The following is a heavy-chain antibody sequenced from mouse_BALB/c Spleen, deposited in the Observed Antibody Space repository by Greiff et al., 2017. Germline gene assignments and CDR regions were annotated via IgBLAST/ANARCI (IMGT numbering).Heavy chain of an antibody. J-gene: IGHJ3*01. V-gene: IGHV1-4*02. Sequence: VQLQQSAAELARPGASVKMSCKASGYTFTSYTMHWVKQRPGQGLEWIGYINPSSGYTEYNQKFKDKTTLTADKSSSTAYMQLSSLTSEDSAVYYCARWDDGNYVWFAYWGQGTLVTVSA. D-gene: IGHD2-1*01. CDR1: GYTFTSYT. CDR2: INPSSGYT. CDR3: ARWDDGNYVWFAY.